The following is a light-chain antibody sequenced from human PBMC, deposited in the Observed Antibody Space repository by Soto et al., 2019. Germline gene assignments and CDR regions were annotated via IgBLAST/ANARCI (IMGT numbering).Light chain of an antibody. Sequence: QSVLTQPASVSGSPGQSIAISCTGTSSDVGGYNYVSWYQHHPGKAPTVMIYDVSDRPSGVSDRSSGSKSGNTASLTISGLQADDEADYYCSSYTSSSTYVFGTGTKVTV. J-gene: IGLJ1*01. CDR3: SSYTSSSTYV. CDR1: SSDVGGYNY. V-gene: IGLV2-14*03. CDR2: DVS.